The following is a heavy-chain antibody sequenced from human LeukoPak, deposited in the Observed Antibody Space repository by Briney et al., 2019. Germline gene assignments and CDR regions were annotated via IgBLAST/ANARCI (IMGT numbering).Heavy chain of an antibody. CDR3: ATASSRYSNWFDP. J-gene: IGHJ5*02. CDR1: GGTFSSYA. CDR2: IIPIFGTA. Sequence: SVKVSCKASGGTFSSYAISWVRQAPGRGLEWMGGIIPIFGTANYAQKFQGRVTITTDESTSTAYMELSSLRSEDTAVYYCATASSRYSNWFDPWGQGTLVSVSS. D-gene: IGHD4-11*01. V-gene: IGHV1-69*05.